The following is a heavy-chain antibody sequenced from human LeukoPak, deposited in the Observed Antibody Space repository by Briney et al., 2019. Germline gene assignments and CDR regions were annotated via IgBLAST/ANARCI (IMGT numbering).Heavy chain of an antibody. J-gene: IGHJ4*02. V-gene: IGHV4-34*01. D-gene: IGHD3-22*01. CDR2: INHSGST. Sequence: SETLSLTCAVYGGSFSGYYWSWIRQPPGKGLEWIGEINHSGSTNYNPSLKSRVTISVDTSKNQFSLKLSPVTAADTAVYYRARGRLYYDSSGYYYFSARGYYFDYWGQGTLVTVSS. CDR1: GGSFSGYY. CDR3: ARGRLYYDSSGYYYFSARGYYFDY.